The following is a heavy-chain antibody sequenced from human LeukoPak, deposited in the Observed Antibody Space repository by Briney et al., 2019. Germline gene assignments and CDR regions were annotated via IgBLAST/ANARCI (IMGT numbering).Heavy chain of an antibody. D-gene: IGHD3-10*01. CDR2: IYAGGST. V-gene: IGHV3-66*01. CDR3: AKVAKYYYGSETYYFLEH. CDR1: GFTFSSYE. J-gene: IGHJ1*01. Sequence: PGGSLRLSCAASGFTFSSYEMNWVRQAPGKGLEWVSVIYAGGSTYYADSVKGRFTISRDNSKNTLYPQMNSLRVEDTAVYYCAKVAKYYYGSETYYFLEHWGQGTPVTASS.